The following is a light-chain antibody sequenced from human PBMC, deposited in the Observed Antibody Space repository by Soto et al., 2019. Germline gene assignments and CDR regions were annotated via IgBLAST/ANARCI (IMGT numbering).Light chain of an antibody. CDR2: DVS. CDR3: SSYTPSATPFV. J-gene: IGLJ1*01. CDR1: SNDVGGYNF. V-gene: IGLV2-14*03. Sequence: QSALTQPASVSGSPGQSITISCTGTSNDVGGYNFVSWYQQHPGKAPKLIIYDVSNRPSGVSNRFSDSKSGNTASLTISGLQAEDEADYYCSSYTPSATPFVFGTGTKVTVL.